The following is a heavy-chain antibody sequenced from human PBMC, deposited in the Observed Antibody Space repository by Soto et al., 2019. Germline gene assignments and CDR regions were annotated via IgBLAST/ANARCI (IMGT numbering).Heavy chain of an antibody. CDR2: IYSGGST. J-gene: IGHJ2*01. CDR3: ATQSWGHRSAWYFDL. V-gene: IGHV3-53*04. D-gene: IGHD7-27*01. Sequence: PGGSLRLSCAASGFTVSSNYMSWVRQAPGKGLEWVSVIYSGGSTYYADSVKGRFTISRHNSKNTLYLQMNSLRAEDTAVYYCATQSWGHRSAWYFDLWGRGTLVTVSS. CDR1: GFTVSSNY.